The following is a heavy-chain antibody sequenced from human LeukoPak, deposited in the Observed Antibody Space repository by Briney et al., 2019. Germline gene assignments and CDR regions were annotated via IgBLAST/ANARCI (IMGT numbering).Heavy chain of an antibody. D-gene: IGHD4-11*01. CDR1: GFTFSSYG. V-gene: IGHV3-30*03. CDR2: ISYDGSNK. Sequence: PGGSLRLSCAASGFTFSSYGMHWVRQAPGNGLEWVAVISYDGSNKYYADSVKGRFTISRDNSKNTLYLQMNSLRAEDTAVYYCARLYSRDYWGQGTLVTVSS. CDR3: ARLYSRDY. J-gene: IGHJ4*02.